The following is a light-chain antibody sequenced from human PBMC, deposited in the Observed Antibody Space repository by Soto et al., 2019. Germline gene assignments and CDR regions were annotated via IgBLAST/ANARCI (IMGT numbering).Light chain of an antibody. CDR3: QQYQNLWT. V-gene: IGKV3-15*01. Sequence: ELVMTQSPATQTVSPVERATLSCRAGQTIYSNVAWYQQRPGQAPRLLIYRASTRATGVPARFSGSGSGTEFTLTISGLQSEDFALYYRQQYQNLWTVGNGTKVDIK. CDR2: RAS. CDR1: QTIYSN. J-gene: IGKJ1*01.